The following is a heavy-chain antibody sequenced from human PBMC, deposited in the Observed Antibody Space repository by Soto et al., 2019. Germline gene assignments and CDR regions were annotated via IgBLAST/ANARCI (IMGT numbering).Heavy chain of an antibody. CDR3: ARDRPARASGYPLSPPYYYYVMDV. J-gene: IGHJ6*02. CDR2: IYYNGIT. D-gene: IGHD6-25*01. V-gene: IGHV4-59*01. Sequence: PSETLSLTCTVSGGSISSYCWSWIRQPPGKGMEWIGYIYYNGITNYNPSLKSRVTISVDTSKNQFSLKLSSVTAADTAVYYCARDRPARASGYPLSPPYYYYVMDVWGQGTTVIVSS. CDR1: GGSISSYC.